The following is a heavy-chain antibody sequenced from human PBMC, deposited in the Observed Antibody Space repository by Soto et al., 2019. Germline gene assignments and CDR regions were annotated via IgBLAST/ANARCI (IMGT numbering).Heavy chain of an antibody. CDR3: ARRSSSWSAAEYFQH. CDR1: GYSFTSHY. D-gene: IGHD6-13*01. Sequence: ASVKVSCKAIGYSFTSHYMHWVRQAPGQGLEWMGWISAYNGNTNYAQKLQGRVTMTTDTSTSTAYMELRSLRSDDTAVYYCARRSSSWSAAEYFQHWGQGTLVTVSS. V-gene: IGHV1-18*04. CDR2: ISAYNGNT. J-gene: IGHJ1*01.